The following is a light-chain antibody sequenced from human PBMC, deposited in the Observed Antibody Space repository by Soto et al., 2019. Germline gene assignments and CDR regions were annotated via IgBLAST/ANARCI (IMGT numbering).Light chain of an antibody. CDR1: RRDVGGYNY. V-gene: IGLV2-14*03. J-gene: IGLJ1*01. Sequence: QSVLTQPASVSGSPGQSITISCTGTRRDVGGYNYVSWYQQHPGKAPKLIISEVSKRPSGVPDRFSGSKSGNTASLAITGLQADDEADYYCQSYDTSLSGYVFGSGTKVTV. CDR3: QSYDTSLSGYV. CDR2: EVS.